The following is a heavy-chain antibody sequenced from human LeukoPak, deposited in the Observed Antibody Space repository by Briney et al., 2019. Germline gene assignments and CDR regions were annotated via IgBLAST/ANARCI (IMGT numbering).Heavy chain of an antibody. CDR3: ARAGRGGSCYSWFLDYYYYGMDV. CDR2: IIPIFGTA. Sequence: SVKVPCKASGGTFSSYAISWVRQAPGQGLEWMGGIIPIFGTANYAQKFQGRVTITADESTSTAYMELSSLRSEDTAVYYCARAGRGGSCYSWFLDYYYYGMDVWGQGTTVTVSS. V-gene: IGHV1-69*13. D-gene: IGHD2-15*01. CDR1: GGTFSSYA. J-gene: IGHJ6*02.